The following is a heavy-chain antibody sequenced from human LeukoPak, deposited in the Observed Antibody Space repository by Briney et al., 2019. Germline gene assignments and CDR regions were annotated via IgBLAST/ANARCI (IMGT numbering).Heavy chain of an antibody. CDR2: IYYSGST. J-gene: IGHJ4*02. CDR3: ARHPYSSGWLRYPFDY. D-gene: IGHD6-19*01. V-gene: IGHV4-39*01. CDR1: GDSISSSSYY. Sequence: SETLSLTCTVSGDSISSSSYYWGWIRQPPGKGLEWIGSIYYSGSTYYNPSLKSRVTISVDTSKNQFSLKLSSVTAADTAVYYCARHPYSSGWLRYPFDYWGQGTLVTVSS.